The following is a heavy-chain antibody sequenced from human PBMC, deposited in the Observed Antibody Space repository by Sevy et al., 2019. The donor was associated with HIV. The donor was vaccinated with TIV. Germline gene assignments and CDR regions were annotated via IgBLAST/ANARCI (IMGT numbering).Heavy chain of an antibody. D-gene: IGHD3-22*01. V-gene: IGHV3-23*01. CDR1: GFTFSSYA. Sequence: GGSLRLSCAASGFTFSSYAMSWVRQAPGKGLEWVSAIRGSGGSTYYADSVKGRFTISRDNSKNTLYLQMNSLRAEDTAVYYCAKDGYYYDSSGFYFDYWGQGTLVTVSS. CDR3: AKDGYYYDSSGFYFDY. CDR2: IRGSGGST. J-gene: IGHJ4*02.